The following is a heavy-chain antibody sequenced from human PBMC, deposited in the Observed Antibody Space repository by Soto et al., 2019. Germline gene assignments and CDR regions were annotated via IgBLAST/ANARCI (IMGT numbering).Heavy chain of an antibody. CDR3: ANDRWRRTSGYLFDY. Sequence: PGGSLRLSCAASGFIFSSYTISWVRQAPGKGLEWVSGISGSGLSTYYADSVKGRFSISRDNSKNTVYLHMNSLRAEDTALYYCANDRWRRTSGYLFDYWGQGTPVTVSS. J-gene: IGHJ4*02. V-gene: IGHV3-23*01. CDR2: ISGSGLST. D-gene: IGHD5-18*01. CDR1: GFIFSSYT.